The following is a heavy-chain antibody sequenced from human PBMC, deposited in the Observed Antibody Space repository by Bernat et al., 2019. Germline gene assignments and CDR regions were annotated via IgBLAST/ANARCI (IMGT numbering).Heavy chain of an antibody. D-gene: IGHD3-10*01. J-gene: IGHJ6*03. CDR3: ARDLYYGSGSANYYYYMDV. CDR1: GGTFSSYA. Sequence: VQLVESGAEVKKPGSSVKVSCKASGGTFSSYAISWVRQAPGQGLEWMGGIIPIFGTANYAQKFQGRVTITADESTSTAYMELSSLRSEDTAVYYCARDLYYGSGSANYYYYMDVWGKGTTVTVSS. CDR2: IIPIFGTA. V-gene: IGHV1-69*01.